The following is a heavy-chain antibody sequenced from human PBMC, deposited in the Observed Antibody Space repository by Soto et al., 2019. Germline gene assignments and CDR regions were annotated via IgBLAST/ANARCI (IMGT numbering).Heavy chain of an antibody. CDR1: GYTFTGYY. Sequence: ASVKVSCKASGYTFTGYYMHWVRQAPGQGLEWMGWINPNSGGTNYAQKFQGWVTMTRDTSISTAYMELSRLRSDDTAVYYCARERAEVTEYYYDSSGYHDLDYWGQGTLGTVSS. V-gene: IGHV1-2*04. CDR2: INPNSGGT. D-gene: IGHD3-22*01. J-gene: IGHJ4*02. CDR3: ARERAEVTEYYYDSSGYHDLDY.